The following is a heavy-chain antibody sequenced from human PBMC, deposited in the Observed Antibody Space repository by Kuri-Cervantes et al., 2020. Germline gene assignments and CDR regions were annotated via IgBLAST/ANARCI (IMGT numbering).Heavy chain of an antibody. CDR1: GFTFSSYA. D-gene: IGHD6-19*01. J-gene: IGHJ6*02. CDR3: AKAVAGTTNYYYSYGIDN. V-gene: IGHV3-30-3*01. Sequence: GESLKISCAASGFTFSSYAMHWVRQAPGKGLEWVAVISYDGSNKYYADSVKGRFTISRDNSKNTLYLQMNSLRAEDTAVYYCAKAVAGTTNYYYSYGIDNWGQGTTVTVSS. CDR2: ISYDGSNK.